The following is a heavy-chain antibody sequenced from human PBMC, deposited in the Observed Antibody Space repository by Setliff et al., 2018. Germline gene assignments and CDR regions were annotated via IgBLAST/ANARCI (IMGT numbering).Heavy chain of an antibody. CDR2: IYRSGST. J-gene: IGHJ4*02. CDR1: GYSISSGYY. CDR3: ARQLCSSGYCYATTFDY. V-gene: IGHV4-38-2*01. Sequence: SETLSLTCAVSGYSISSGYYWGWIRQAPGKGLEWIASIYRSGSTYYNPSLKSRVTISVDTSKNQFPLKLSSVTAPDTAVYYCARQLCSSGYCYATTFDYWGQGTLVTVSS. D-gene: IGHD3-22*01.